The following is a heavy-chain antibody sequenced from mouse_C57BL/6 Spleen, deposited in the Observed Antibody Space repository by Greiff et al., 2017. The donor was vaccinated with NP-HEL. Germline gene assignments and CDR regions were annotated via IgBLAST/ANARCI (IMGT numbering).Heavy chain of an antibody. Sequence: VQLVESGPGLVQPSQSLSITCTVSGFSLTSYGVHWVRQSPGKGLEWLGVIWSGGSTDYNAAFISRLSISKDNSKSQVFFKMNSLQADDTAIYYCARDDSYAMDYWGQGTSVTVSS. CDR1: GFSLTSYG. V-gene: IGHV2-2*01. CDR2: IWSGGST. J-gene: IGHJ4*01. CDR3: ARDDSYAMDY.